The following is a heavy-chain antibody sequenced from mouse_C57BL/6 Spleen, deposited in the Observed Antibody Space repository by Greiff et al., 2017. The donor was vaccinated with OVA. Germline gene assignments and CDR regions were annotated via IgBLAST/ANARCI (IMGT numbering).Heavy chain of an antibody. CDR2: IDPEDGET. J-gene: IGHJ3*01. D-gene: IGHD2-3*01. CDR1: GFNIKDYY. CDR3: AYDGYYGFAY. Sequence: VQLQQSGAELVKPGASVKLSCTASGFNIKDYYMHWVKQRTEQGLEWIGRIDPEDGETKYAPNFQGKATITADTSSNTAFLQRSSLTSEDTAVYYCAYDGYYGFAYWGQGTLVTVSA. V-gene: IGHV14-2*01.